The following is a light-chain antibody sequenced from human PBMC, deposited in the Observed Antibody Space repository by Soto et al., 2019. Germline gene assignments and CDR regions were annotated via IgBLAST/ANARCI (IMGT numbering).Light chain of an antibody. Sequence: IRMTQSPSSLSASTGDRDTITCRASQGISSYLAWYQQKPGKAPKLLIYAASTLQSGVPSRFSGSGSGTDFTLTICCLQSEDFATYYCQQYYNYPWTCSQGTKVEIK. CDR3: QQYYNYPWT. CDR2: AAS. V-gene: IGKV1-8*01. CDR1: QGISSY. J-gene: IGKJ1*01.